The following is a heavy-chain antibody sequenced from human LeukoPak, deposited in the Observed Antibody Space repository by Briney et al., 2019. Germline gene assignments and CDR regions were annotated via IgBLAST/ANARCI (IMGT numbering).Heavy chain of an antibody. CDR3: ARERREQLLPPYTRLVTYFDY. CDR1: GGSFSGYY. Sequence: KPSETLSLTCAVYGGSFSGYYWSWIRQPPGKGLEWIGEINHSGSTNYNPSLKSRVTISVDTSKNQFSLMLSSVTAADTAVYYCARERREQLLPPYTRLVTYFDYWGQGTLVTVSS. J-gene: IGHJ4*02. D-gene: IGHD1-26*01. V-gene: IGHV4-34*01. CDR2: INHSGST.